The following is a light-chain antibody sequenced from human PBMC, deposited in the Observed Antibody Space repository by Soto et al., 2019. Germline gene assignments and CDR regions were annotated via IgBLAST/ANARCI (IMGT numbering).Light chain of an antibody. Sequence: EIVLTQSPGTLSLSPGERATLSCRASQSVTSSSLAWYQHKPGQAPRLLIYGASSRATGIPDRFSGSGSGTDFTLTISRLEPEDFAVYFCQHYGRSPRTFGQGTKVEIK. CDR1: QSVTSSS. V-gene: IGKV3-20*01. J-gene: IGKJ1*01. CDR3: QHYGRSPRT. CDR2: GAS.